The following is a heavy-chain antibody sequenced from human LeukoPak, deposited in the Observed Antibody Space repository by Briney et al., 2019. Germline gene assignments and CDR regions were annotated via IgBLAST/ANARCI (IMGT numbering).Heavy chain of an antibody. CDR2: INPNSGGT. V-gene: IGHV1-2*02. Sequence: GASVKVSCKASGYTFTGYYMHWVRQAPGQGLEWMGWINPNSGGTNYAQKFQGRVTMTRATSISTAYMELSRLRSDDTAVYYCASPRGTMVRGVILSDWFDPWGQGTLVTVSS. D-gene: IGHD3-10*01. CDR1: GYTFTGYY. CDR3: ASPRGTMVRGVILSDWFDP. J-gene: IGHJ5*02.